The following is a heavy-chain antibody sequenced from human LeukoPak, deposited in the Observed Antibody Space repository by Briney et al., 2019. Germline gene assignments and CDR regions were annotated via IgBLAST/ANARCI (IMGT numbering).Heavy chain of an antibody. D-gene: IGHD6-19*01. V-gene: IGHV3-30-3*02. CDR1: GFTFSSYA. Sequence: GGSLILSCAASGFTFSSYAMHWVRQAPGKGLEWVAVISYDGSNKYYADSVKGRFTISRDNSKNTLYLQMNSLRAEDTAVYYCAKRRNSGKDDYWGQGTLVTVSS. CDR2: ISYDGSNK. J-gene: IGHJ4*02. CDR3: AKRRNSGKDDY.